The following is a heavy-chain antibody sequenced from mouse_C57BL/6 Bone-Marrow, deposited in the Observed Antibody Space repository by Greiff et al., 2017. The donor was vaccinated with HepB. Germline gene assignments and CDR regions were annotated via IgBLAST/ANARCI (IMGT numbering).Heavy chain of an antibody. Sequence: VQLQQSGPELVKPGASVKISCKASGYAFSSSWMNWVKQRPGKGLEWIGRIYPGDGDTNYNGKFKGKATLTADKSSSTAYMQLSSLASEDSAVYFCARGYWAWFAYWGQGTLVTVSA. CDR3: ARGYWAWFAY. CDR2: IYPGDGDT. J-gene: IGHJ3*01. CDR1: GYAFSSSW. D-gene: IGHD4-1*01. V-gene: IGHV1-82*01.